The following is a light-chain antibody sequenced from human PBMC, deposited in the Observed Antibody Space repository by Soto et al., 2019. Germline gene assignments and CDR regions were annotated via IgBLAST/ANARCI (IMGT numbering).Light chain of an antibody. J-gene: IGKJ1*01. V-gene: IGKV1-5*01. CDR1: QTINNC. Sequence: DIQMTQSPSTLSASIGDRVTITCRASQTINNCLAWYQQKPGKAPNLLIYHASNLETGVPSRFSGSAFGTEFTLTISSLQPDDFATYYCQHYTSYPWTFGHGTKVEIK. CDR2: HAS. CDR3: QHYTSYPWT.